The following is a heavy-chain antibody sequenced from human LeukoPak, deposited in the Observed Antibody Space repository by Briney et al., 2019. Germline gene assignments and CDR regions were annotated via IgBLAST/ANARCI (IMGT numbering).Heavy chain of an antibody. CDR3: ARGWDSSSWSFDY. Sequence: GGSLRPSCAASGFTVSSNYMSWVRQAPGKGLEWVSVIYSGGSTYYADSVKGRFTISRDNSKNTLYLQMNSLRAEDTAVYYCARGWDSSSWSFDYWGQGTLVTVSS. J-gene: IGHJ4*02. CDR1: GFTVSSNY. D-gene: IGHD6-13*01. CDR2: IYSGGST. V-gene: IGHV3-53*01.